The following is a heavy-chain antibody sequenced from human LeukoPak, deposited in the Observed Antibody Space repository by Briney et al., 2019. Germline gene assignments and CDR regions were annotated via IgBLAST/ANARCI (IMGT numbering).Heavy chain of an antibody. CDR1: GFTFSSYS. Sequence: GGSLRLSCAASGFTFSSYSMNWVRQAPGKGLEWVSSISSSSSYIYYADSVKGRFTTSRDNAKNSLYLQMNSLRAEDTAVYYCAREVTMVRGVSDWGQGTLVTVSS. V-gene: IGHV3-21*01. CDR3: AREVTMVRGVSD. J-gene: IGHJ4*02. D-gene: IGHD3-10*01. CDR2: ISSSSSYI.